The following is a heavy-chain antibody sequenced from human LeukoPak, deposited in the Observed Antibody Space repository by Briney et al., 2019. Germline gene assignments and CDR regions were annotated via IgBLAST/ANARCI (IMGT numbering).Heavy chain of an antibody. D-gene: IGHD3-3*01. CDR3: AKDREVRFLEWLYSIDY. V-gene: IGHV3-23*01. CDR1: GFTFSSYA. Sequence: GGSLRLSXAASGFTFSSYAMSWVRQAPGKGLEWVSAISGNGGSTYYADSVKGRFTISRDNSKNTLYLQMNSLRAEDTAVYYCAKDREVRFLEWLYSIDYWGQGTLVTVSS. CDR2: ISGNGGST. J-gene: IGHJ4*02.